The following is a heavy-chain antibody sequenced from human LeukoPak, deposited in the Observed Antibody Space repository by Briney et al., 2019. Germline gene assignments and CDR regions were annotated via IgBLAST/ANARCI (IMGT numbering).Heavy chain of an antibody. D-gene: IGHD3-22*01. CDR1: GFTFSTYA. Sequence: GGSLRLSCAASGFTFSTYAMSWVRQAPGKGLEWVSAISGSGGCTYYSDSVKGRFTISRDNSKNTLYLQMSSLRAEDTAVYYCAKGKAFYYDSSAYYFDYWGQGTLVTVSS. CDR2: ISGSGGCT. V-gene: IGHV3-23*01. CDR3: AKGKAFYYDSSAYYFDY. J-gene: IGHJ4*02.